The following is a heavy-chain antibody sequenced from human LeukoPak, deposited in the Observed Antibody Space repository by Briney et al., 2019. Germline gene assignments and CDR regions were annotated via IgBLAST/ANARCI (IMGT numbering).Heavy chain of an antibody. J-gene: IGHJ4*02. CDR3: AKDDSALWFGELSHYFNW. Sequence: PGGSLRLSCAASGFTFDDYAMHWVRQAPGKGLEWVSGISGRGDTTSYAKSVKGRFIISRDISKNTLYLQMNSLRSDDTAVYYCAKDDSALWFGELSHYFNWWGQGTLVTVSS. V-gene: IGHV3-23*01. D-gene: IGHD3-10*01. CDR1: GFTFDDYA. CDR2: ISGRGDTT.